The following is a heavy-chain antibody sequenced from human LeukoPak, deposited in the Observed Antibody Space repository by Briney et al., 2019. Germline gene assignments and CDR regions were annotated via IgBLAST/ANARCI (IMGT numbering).Heavy chain of an antibody. Sequence: GGSLRLSCAASGFTFSSYGMHWVRQAPGKGLEWVAVISYDGSNKYYADSVKGRFTISRDNSKNTLYLQMNSLRAEDTAVYYCAREGGIAARPIYFDYWGQGTLVTVSS. CDR3: AREGGIAARPIYFDY. J-gene: IGHJ4*02. CDR1: GFTFSSYG. CDR2: ISYDGSNK. V-gene: IGHV3-30*03. D-gene: IGHD6-6*01.